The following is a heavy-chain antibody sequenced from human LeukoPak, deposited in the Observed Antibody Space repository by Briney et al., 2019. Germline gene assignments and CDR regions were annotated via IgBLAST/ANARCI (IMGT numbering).Heavy chain of an antibody. Sequence: GGSLRLSCAASGFTFSNAWMSWVRQAPGKGLEWVANIKQDGSEKYYVDSVKGRFTISRDNAKNSLYLQMNSLRDEDTAVYYCARDRGEYYFDYWGQGTLVTVSS. D-gene: IGHD5-12*01. CDR2: IKQDGSEK. CDR3: ARDRGEYYFDY. J-gene: IGHJ4*02. V-gene: IGHV3-7*01. CDR1: GFTFSNAW.